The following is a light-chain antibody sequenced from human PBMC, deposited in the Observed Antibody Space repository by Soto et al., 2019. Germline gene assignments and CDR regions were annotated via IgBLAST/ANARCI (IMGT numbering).Light chain of an antibody. Sequence: DIVLTQSPGTLSLSPGERATLSCSASQSVSSSNLAWYQQKPAQAPRLLIYAASRRAPGIPERFGGSGSGTELNLTISSLQSEDFAVYYCQQYNNWPQTFGQGTKVDIK. CDR2: AAS. V-gene: IGKV3D-15*01. CDR1: QSVSSSN. CDR3: QQYNNWPQT. J-gene: IGKJ1*01.